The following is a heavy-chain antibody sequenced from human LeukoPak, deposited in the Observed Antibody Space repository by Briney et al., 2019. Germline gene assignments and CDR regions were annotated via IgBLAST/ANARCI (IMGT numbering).Heavy chain of an antibody. Sequence: PSETLSLTCTVSGGSISSGSYYWSWIRQPAGKGLEWIGRIYTSGSTNYNPSLKSRVTISVDTSKNQFSLKLSSVTAADTAVYYCARRLPYENTYYDILTPTLRNNWFDPWGQGTLVTVSS. J-gene: IGHJ5*02. D-gene: IGHD3-9*01. V-gene: IGHV4-61*02. CDR3: ARRLPYENTYYDILTPTLRNNWFDP. CDR1: GGSISSGSYY. CDR2: IYTSGST.